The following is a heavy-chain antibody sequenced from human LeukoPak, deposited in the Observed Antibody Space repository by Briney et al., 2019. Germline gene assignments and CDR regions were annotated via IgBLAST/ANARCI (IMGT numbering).Heavy chain of an antibody. CDR2: INPNTGNT. CDR3: ARGGYSYGYIGYFDY. D-gene: IGHD5-18*01. V-gene: IGHV1-3*01. Sequence: GASVKVSCKASGYTFTGYYMHWVRQAPGPRLEWMGWINPNTGNTKYSQKFQGRVTFVRDTSASTAYMELSSLRSEDTALYYCARGGYSYGYIGYFDYWGQGTLVTVSS. J-gene: IGHJ4*02. CDR1: GYTFTGYY.